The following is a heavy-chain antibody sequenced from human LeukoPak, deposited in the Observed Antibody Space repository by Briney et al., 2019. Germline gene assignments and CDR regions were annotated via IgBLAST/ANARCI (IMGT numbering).Heavy chain of an antibody. CDR2: INPNSGGT. J-gene: IGHJ3*02. CDR3: ARGAAYCSSTSCPRAFDI. CDR1: GYTFTGYY. Sequence: ASVKVSCKASGYTFTGYYMHWVRQAPGQGLEWMGWINPNSGGTNYAQKFQGRVTMTRDTSISTAYMELSRLRSDDTAVYYCARGAAYCSSTSCPRAFDIWGQGTMVTVSS. D-gene: IGHD2-2*01. V-gene: IGHV1-2*02.